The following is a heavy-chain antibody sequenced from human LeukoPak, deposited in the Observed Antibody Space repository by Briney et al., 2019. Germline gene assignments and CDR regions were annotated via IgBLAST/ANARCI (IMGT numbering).Heavy chain of an antibody. CDR2: IYHSGST. J-gene: IGHJ4*02. D-gene: IGHD6-19*01. Sequence: SETLSLTCAVSGGSISSSNWWSWVRQPPGKGLEWIGEIYHSGSTNYNPSLKSRVTISVDTSKNQFSLKLSSVTAADTAVYYCARVVGQWLVMFDYWGQGTLVTVSS. V-gene: IGHV4-4*02. CDR3: ARVVGQWLVMFDY. CDR1: GGSISSSNW.